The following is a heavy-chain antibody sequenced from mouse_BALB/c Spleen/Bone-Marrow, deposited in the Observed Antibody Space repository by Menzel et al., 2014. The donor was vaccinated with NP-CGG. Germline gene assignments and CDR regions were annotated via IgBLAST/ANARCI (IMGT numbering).Heavy chain of an antibody. J-gene: IGHJ2*01. D-gene: IGHD2-1*01. Sequence: EVQLHQSGGGLVQPGGSLKLSCAASGFDFRRFWMSWVRQAPGKGLQWIGEINPNSRTINYTPSLKAKFIISRDNAKNTLYLQMSKVRSEDTALYYCARGNYYGNLDYWGQGTPLTVSS. CDR2: INPNSRTI. CDR3: ARGNYYGNLDY. V-gene: IGHV4-1*02. CDR1: GFDFRRFW.